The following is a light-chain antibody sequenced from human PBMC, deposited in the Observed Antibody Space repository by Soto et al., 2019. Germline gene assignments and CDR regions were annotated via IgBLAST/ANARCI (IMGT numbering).Light chain of an antibody. J-gene: IGKJ4*01. CDR3: QHYGSSPLT. CDR1: QSVSSTY. CDR2: GAS. V-gene: IGKV3-20*01. Sequence: EIVLTQSPGTLSLSPGERATLSCRASQSVSSTYLAWYQQKPGRAPRLLIYGASSRASGIPDRFSGSGSVTDFTLTISRLEPEDFAVYYCQHYGSSPLTFGGGTKVEIK.